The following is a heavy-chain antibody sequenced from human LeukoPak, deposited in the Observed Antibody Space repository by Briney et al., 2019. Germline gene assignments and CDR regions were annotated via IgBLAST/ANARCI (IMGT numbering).Heavy chain of an antibody. CDR1: GGSFSGYY. V-gene: IGHV4-34*01. CDR3: ARGRGSSWYWEYFQH. D-gene: IGHD6-13*01. Sequence: SETLSLTCAVYGGSFSGYYWSWIRQPPGKGLERIGEINHSGSTNYNPSLKSQVTISVDTSKNQFSLKLSSVTAADTAVYYCARGRGSSWYWEYFQHWGQGTLVTVSS. CDR2: INHSGST. J-gene: IGHJ1*01.